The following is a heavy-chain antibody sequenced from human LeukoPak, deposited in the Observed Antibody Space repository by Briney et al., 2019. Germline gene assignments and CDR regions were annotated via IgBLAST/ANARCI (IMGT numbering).Heavy chain of an antibody. V-gene: IGHV3-30*18. CDR3: AKPNYCSGGSCYSGDYYYYGMDV. Sequence: PGGSLRLSCAASGFTFSSYGRHWVRQAPGKGLEWVAVISYDGSNKYYADSVKGRFTISRDNSKNTLYLQMNSLRAEDTAVYYCAKPNYCSGGSCYSGDYYYYGMDVWGQGTTVTVSS. D-gene: IGHD2-15*01. J-gene: IGHJ6*02. CDR1: GFTFSSYG. CDR2: ISYDGSNK.